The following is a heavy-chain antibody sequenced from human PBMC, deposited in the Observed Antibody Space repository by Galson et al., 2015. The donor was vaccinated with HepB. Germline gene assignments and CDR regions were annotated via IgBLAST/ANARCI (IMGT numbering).Heavy chain of an antibody. CDR3: VKGSRYYYDSSGYYSEYFQH. V-gene: IGHV3-64D*06. CDR1: GFTFSNYA. D-gene: IGHD3-22*01. J-gene: IGHJ1*01. CDR2: IGSNGVST. Sequence: SLRLSCAASGFTFSNYAMHWVRRAPGKGLEFVSAIGSNGVSTYYAGSVKGRFTISRDTSKNTLYLQMSSLRAEDTAVYYCVKGSRYYYDSSGYYSEYFQHWGQGNMVTVSS.